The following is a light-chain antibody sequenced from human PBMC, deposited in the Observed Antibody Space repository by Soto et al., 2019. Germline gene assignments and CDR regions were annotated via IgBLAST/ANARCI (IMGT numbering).Light chain of an antibody. CDR2: DAS. Sequence: EIVLTQSPATLSLSPGERATLSCSASQSVSSYLAWYQQKPGQAPRLLIYDASNRATGIPARFSGSGSGTDFTLTISSLEPEDFAVYYCQQRSNWPPNTFGPGTKVDIK. J-gene: IGKJ3*01. CDR3: QQRSNWPPNT. V-gene: IGKV3-11*01. CDR1: QSVSSY.